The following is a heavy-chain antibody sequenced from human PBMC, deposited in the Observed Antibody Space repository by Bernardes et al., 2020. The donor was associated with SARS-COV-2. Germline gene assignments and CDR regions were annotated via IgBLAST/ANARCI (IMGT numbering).Heavy chain of an antibody. D-gene: IGHD4-17*01. CDR2: ISAYNGNT. Sequence: ASVKVSCKASGYTFTSYGISWVRQAPGQGLEWMGWISAYNGNTNYVQKLQGRVTMTTDTSTSTAYMELRSLRSDDTAVYYCARLKATVVTFYYGMDVWGQGTTVTVSS. CDR1: GYTFTSYG. J-gene: IGHJ6*02. CDR3: ARLKATVVTFYYGMDV. V-gene: IGHV1-18*04.